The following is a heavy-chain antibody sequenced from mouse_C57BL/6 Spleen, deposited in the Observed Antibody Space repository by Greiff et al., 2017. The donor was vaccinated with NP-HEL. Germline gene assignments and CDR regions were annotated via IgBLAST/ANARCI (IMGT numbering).Heavy chain of an antibody. Sequence: EVQLQQSGAELVRPGASVKLSCTASGFNIKDDYMHWVKQRPEQGLEWIGWIDPENGDTEYASKFQGKATITADTSSNPAYLQLSSLTSEDTAVYYCTRNWDGFAYWGQGTLVTVSA. V-gene: IGHV14-4*01. CDR1: GFNIKDDY. J-gene: IGHJ3*01. CDR3: TRNWDGFAY. D-gene: IGHD4-1*01. CDR2: IDPENGDT.